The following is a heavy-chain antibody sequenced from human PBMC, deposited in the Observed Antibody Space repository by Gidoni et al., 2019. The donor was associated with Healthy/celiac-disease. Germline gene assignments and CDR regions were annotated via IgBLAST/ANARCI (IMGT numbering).Heavy chain of an antibody. CDR3: ARERRTGIADLEGYYYYMDV. CDR1: GFTFSDHY. CDR2: TRNKANSYTT. V-gene: IGHV3-72*01. Sequence: EVQLVESGGGLFQPGGSLRLSCAASGFTFSDHYMDWVRQAPGKGLEWVGRTRNKANSYTTEYAASVKGRFTISRDDSKNSLYLQMNSLKTEDTAVYYCARERRTGIADLEGYYYYMDVWGKGTTVTVSS. J-gene: IGHJ6*03. D-gene: IGHD6-13*01.